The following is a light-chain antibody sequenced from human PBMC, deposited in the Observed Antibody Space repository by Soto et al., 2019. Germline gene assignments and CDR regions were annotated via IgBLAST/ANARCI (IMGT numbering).Light chain of an antibody. V-gene: IGLV2-23*02. CDR2: EVS. Sequence: QSVLTQPASVSGSPGQSITISCTGTSSDVGSYNLVSWYQQHPGKAPKLIISEVSKRPSGISDRFSGSKSGSTASLAISGLQAEDEADYYGCSYAGTTKNTVFGGCNQLTVL. J-gene: IGLJ7*01. CDR3: CSYAGTTKNTV. CDR1: SSDVGSYNL.